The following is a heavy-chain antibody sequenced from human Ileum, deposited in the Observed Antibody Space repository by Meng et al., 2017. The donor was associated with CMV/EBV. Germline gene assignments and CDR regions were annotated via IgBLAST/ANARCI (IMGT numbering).Heavy chain of an antibody. CDR1: GFTFNTYG. CDR3: AKVGRKAIFGGPPDS. J-gene: IGHJ4*02. D-gene: IGHD3-3*01. Sequence: GESLKISCAASGFTFNTYGMHWVRQAPGKGLEWVAFIRFDGSNKFYVDSVKGRFTVSRDNSKNILYLQMNSLRTEDTAVYYCAKVGRKAIFGGPPDSWGQGTLVTVSS. CDR2: IRFDGSNK. V-gene: IGHV3-30*02.